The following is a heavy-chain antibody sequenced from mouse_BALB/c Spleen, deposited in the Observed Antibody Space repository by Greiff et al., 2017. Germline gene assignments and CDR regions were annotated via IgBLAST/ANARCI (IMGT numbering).Heavy chain of an antibody. CDR1: GFTFSSYA. CDR3: ARRTVPYFDY. CDR2: ISSGGSYT. J-gene: IGHJ2*01. V-gene: IGHV5-9-4*01. Sequence: VQLKESGGGLVKPGGSLKLSCAASGFTFSSYAMSWVRQSPEKRLEWVAEISSGGSYTYYPDTVTGRFTISRDNAKNTLYLEMSSLRSEDTAMYYCARRTVPYFDYWGQGTTLTVSS. D-gene: IGHD1-1*01.